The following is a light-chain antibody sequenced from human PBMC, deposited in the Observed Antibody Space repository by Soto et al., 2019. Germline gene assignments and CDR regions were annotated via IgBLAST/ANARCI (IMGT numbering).Light chain of an antibody. V-gene: IGKV1-39*01. Sequence: DIQMTQSPSSLSASVGDRVTINCRASQTISSYLNWYQQKPGKAPKLLIYGACALQSGVPPRFSVSGSGSDYTLNIRSLQPENFATYSCQQSYNLPRTFGPGTKVDIK. CDR1: QTISSY. CDR2: GAC. CDR3: QQSYNLPRT. J-gene: IGKJ3*01.